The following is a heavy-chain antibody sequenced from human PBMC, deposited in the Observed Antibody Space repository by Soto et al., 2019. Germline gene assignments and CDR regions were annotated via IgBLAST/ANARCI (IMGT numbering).Heavy chain of an antibody. CDR2: ISSNGVST. J-gene: IGHJ6*02. CDR1: GFTFSSYA. V-gene: IGHV3-64D*06. CDR3: VKDPRRLPHLANHYYYYGMDV. D-gene: IGHD6-25*01. Sequence: PGGSLRLSGVASGFTFSSYAMHWVRQAPGKGLEYVSAISSNGVSTYYADSVKGRFTISRDNSKNTLYLQMSSLRAEDTAVYYCVKDPRRLPHLANHYYYYGMDVWGQGTTVTVSS.